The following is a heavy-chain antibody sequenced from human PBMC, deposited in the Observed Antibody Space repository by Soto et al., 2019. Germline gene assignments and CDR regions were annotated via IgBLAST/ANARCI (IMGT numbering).Heavy chain of an antibody. J-gene: IGHJ6*02. D-gene: IGHD3-10*01. Sequence: GGSLRLSCAASGFTFSSYSMNWVRQAPGKGLEWVSYISSSSSTIYYADSVKGRFTISRDNAKNSLYLQMNSLRDEDTAVYYCARDPEYYYGSGSPYYYYYGMDVWGQGTTVTVSS. CDR2: ISSSSSTI. CDR1: GFTFSSYS. V-gene: IGHV3-48*02. CDR3: ARDPEYYYGSGSPYYYYYGMDV.